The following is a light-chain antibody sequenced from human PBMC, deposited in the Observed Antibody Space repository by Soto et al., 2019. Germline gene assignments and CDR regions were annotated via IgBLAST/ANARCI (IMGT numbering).Light chain of an antibody. Sequence: QSVLTQPPSVSGAPGQRVTISCTGSSSNIGARYDVHWYQQLPGTAPKLLIYGNSNRPSGVPDRFSGSRSGTSASLAITGLQAEDEADYYCQSYESSLGYVFGTGTKVTVL. CDR3: QSYESSLGYV. J-gene: IGLJ1*01. V-gene: IGLV1-40*01. CDR2: GNS. CDR1: SSNIGARYD.